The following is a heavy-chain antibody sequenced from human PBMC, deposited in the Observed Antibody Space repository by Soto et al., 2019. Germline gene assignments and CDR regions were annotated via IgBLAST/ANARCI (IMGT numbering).Heavy chain of an antibody. Sequence: QVQLQESGPGLVKPSETLSLTCTVSGVSVRGYFWSWIRQSPGKGLEWIGYVQYRGSTRYNPSLENRVTILVDSAKNQFSLNVSSVTAADTAVYYCVRTVPEGSGDIWGQGTMVAVSA. CDR1: GVSVRGYF. D-gene: IGHD3-10*01. CDR2: VQYRGST. V-gene: IGHV4-59*08. J-gene: IGHJ3*02. CDR3: VRTVPEGSGDI.